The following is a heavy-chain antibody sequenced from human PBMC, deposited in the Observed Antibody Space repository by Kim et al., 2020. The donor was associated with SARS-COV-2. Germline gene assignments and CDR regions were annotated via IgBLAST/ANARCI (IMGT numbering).Heavy chain of an antibody. V-gene: IGHV4-59*08. Sequence: SETLSLTCTVSGGSISSYYWSWIRQPPGKGLEWIGYIYYSGSTNYNPSLKSRVTISVDTSKNQFSLKLSSVTAADTAVYYCARRVNLKNWGGNWFDPWGQGTLVTVSS. CDR3: ARRVNLKNWGGNWFDP. CDR1: GGSISSYY. J-gene: IGHJ5*02. D-gene: IGHD7-27*01. CDR2: IYYSGST.